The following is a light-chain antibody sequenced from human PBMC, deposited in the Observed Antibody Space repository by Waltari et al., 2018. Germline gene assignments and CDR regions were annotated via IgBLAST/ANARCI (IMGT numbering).Light chain of an antibody. J-gene: IGKJ1*01. CDR1: QTISSA. CDR2: HAS. CDR3: KQSYDTLWS. V-gene: IGKV1-39*01. Sequence: DIEMTQSPSSLSASIVDTVSMTCRASQTISSALNWYQQKPGKAPTLLVYHASTLQNGVPSRFSGRGSGTNFALIINDLQPEDFGTYYCKQSYDTLWSFGPGTTVDIK.